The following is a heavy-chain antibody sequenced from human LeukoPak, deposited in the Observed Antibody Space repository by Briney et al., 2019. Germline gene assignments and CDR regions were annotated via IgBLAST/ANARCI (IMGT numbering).Heavy chain of an antibody. D-gene: IGHD3-22*01. CDR2: ISPTGSRI. V-gene: IGHV3-11*01. CDR1: GFTFTDYY. CDR3: ARDYAGDTSGLVLDY. J-gene: IGHJ4*02. Sequence: GGSLRLSCAASGFTFTDYYMSWIRQAPGKGLEWISYISPTGSRIYYTDSVKGRFTISRDNAKKSLILQMNSLRADDTAVYYCARDYAGDTSGLVLDYWGQGTLVTVSS.